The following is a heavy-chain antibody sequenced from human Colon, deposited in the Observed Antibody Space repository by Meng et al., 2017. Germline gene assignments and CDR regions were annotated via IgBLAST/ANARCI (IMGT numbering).Heavy chain of an antibody. CDR3: AKSGIQLWLDY. CDR2: INVGNGYT. J-gene: IGHJ4*02. V-gene: IGHV1-3*01. D-gene: IGHD5-18*01. Sequence: QVQLVQSGAEVKKPGASLKVSCKASGYTFTSYSMHWVRQAPGQRLEWMGWINVGNGYTRYSQKFQGRITITRDTSANTAYMELSSLRPEDTAVYYCAKSGIQLWLDYWGQGTLVTVSS. CDR1: GYTFTSYS.